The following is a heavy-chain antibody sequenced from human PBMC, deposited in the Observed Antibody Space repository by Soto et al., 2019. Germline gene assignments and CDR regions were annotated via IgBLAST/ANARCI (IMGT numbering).Heavy chain of an antibody. CDR3: ARLGGITGTTNWFDP. Sequence: QVQLVQSGAEVKKPGSSVKVSCKASGGTFSSYAISWVRQAPGQGLEWMGGIIPIFGTANYAQQFQGRVTITADESTSTSYMELSSLRSEDTAVYYCARLGGITGTTNWFDPWGQGTLVTVSS. CDR1: GGTFSSYA. V-gene: IGHV1-69*01. J-gene: IGHJ5*02. D-gene: IGHD1-7*01. CDR2: IIPIFGTA.